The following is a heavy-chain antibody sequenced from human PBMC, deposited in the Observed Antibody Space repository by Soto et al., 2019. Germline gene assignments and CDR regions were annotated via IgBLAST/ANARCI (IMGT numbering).Heavy chain of an antibody. J-gene: IGHJ5*02. V-gene: IGHV1-18*01. CDR2: ISAYNGNT. D-gene: IGHD6-19*01. CDR1: GCTFTSYG. Sequence: GXSVKVSWRPSGCTFTSYGIRLVRQAPGQGLEWMGWISAYNGNTNYAQKLQGRVTMTTDTSTSTAYMELRSLRYDDTAVYYCARDYAGSEVAGMVEWFDTWGQGTLVTVSS. CDR3: ARDYAGSEVAGMVEWFDT.